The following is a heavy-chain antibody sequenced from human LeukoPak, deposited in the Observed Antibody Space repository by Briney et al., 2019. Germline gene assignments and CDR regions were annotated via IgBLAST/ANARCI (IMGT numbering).Heavy chain of an antibody. V-gene: IGHV4-59*01. Sequence: SETLSLTCSVSGGSTRNYYWTWIRQPPGKGLEWIGYLYYSGSTNYSPSLMSRVTISVDTSKNQFSLNLTSVTAADTAVYYCARGSSGWDFDAFDIWGQGTRVTVSS. CDR2: LYYSGST. CDR3: ARGSSGWDFDAFDI. J-gene: IGHJ3*02. D-gene: IGHD6-19*01. CDR1: GGSTRNYY.